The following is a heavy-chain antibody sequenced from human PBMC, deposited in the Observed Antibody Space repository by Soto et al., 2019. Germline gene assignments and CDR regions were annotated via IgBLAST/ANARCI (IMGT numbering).Heavy chain of an antibody. V-gene: IGHV1-69*01. Sequence: QVQLVQSGAEVKKPGSSVKVSCKASGGTFSSYAISWVRQAPGQGLEWLGGIIPIFGTANYAQKFQGRVTITADESTSTAYMELSSLRSEDTAVYYCARVTSPHEGAALGMDVWGQGTTVTVSS. CDR2: IIPIFGTA. CDR1: GGTFSSYA. J-gene: IGHJ6*02. D-gene: IGHD6-6*01. CDR3: ARVTSPHEGAALGMDV.